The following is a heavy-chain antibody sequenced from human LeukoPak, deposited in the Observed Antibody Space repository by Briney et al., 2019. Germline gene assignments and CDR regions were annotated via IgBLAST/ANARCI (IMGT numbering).Heavy chain of an antibody. CDR2: IYPGDSDT. Sequence: GESLKISCKGSGYSLTSDWIGWVRQLPGKGLEWMGIIYPGDSDTRYSPSFQGQVTISADKSISTAYLQWSSLKATDTAMYYCASSLSSGTIRDFDYRGQGTLVTVS. CDR3: ASSLSSGTIRDFDY. V-gene: IGHV5-51*01. CDR1: GYSLTSDW. D-gene: IGHD1-26*01. J-gene: IGHJ4*02.